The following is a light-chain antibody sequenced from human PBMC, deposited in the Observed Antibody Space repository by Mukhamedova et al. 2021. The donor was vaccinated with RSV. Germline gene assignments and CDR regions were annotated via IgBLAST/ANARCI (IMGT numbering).Light chain of an antibody. J-gene: IGKJ1*01. CDR2: GAS. V-gene: IGKV3-20*01. CDR3: QQYGSSPRT. CDR1: SSY. Sequence: SSYLAWYQQKPGQAPRLLIYGASSRATGIPDRFNGSGSGTDFTLTISRLEPEDFAVYYCQQYGSSPRTFGQGTKVEIK.